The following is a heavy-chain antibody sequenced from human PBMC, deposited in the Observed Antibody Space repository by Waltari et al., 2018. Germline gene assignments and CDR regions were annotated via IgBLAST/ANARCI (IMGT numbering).Heavy chain of an antibody. Sequence: QLQLQESGPGLVKPSETLSLTCTVSGCSISSSSYYWGWIRQPPGKGLEWIGSIYYSGSTYYNPSLKSRVTISVDTSKNQFSLKLSSVTAADTAVYYCARWGAAAGTQFDYWGQGTLVTVSS. J-gene: IGHJ4*02. CDR1: GCSISSSSYY. CDR2: IYYSGST. CDR3: ARWGAAAGTQFDY. D-gene: IGHD6-13*01. V-gene: IGHV4-39*01.